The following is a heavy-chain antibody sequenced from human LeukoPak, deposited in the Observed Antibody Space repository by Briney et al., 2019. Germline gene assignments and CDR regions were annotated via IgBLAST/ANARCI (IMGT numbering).Heavy chain of an antibody. V-gene: IGHV1-69*13. CDR2: IIPIFGTA. Sequence: ASVKVSCKASGGTFSSYAISWVRQAPGQGLEWMGGIIPIFGTANYAQKFQGRVTITADESTSTAYMELSSLRSEDTAVYYCAREIGSGYEQDVFDYWGQGTLVTVSS. CDR3: AREIGSGYEQDVFDY. CDR1: GGTFSSYA. J-gene: IGHJ4*02. D-gene: IGHD5-12*01.